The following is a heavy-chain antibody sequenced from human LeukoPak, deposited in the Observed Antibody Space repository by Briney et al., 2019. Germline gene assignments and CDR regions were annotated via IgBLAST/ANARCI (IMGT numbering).Heavy chain of an antibody. D-gene: IGHD3-22*01. CDR3: AKDALVVVTNIYFDY. Sequence: GRSLRLSCAASGFTLSSYGMHWVRQAPGKGLEWVAVISYDGSNKYYADSVKGRFTISRDNSKNTLYLQMNSLRAEDTAVYYCAKDALVVVTNIYFDYWGQGTLVTVSS. V-gene: IGHV3-30*18. CDR2: ISYDGSNK. J-gene: IGHJ4*02. CDR1: GFTLSSYG.